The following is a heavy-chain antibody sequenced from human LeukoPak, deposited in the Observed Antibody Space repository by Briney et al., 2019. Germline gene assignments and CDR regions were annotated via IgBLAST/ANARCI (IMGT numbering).Heavy chain of an antibody. CDR1: GFTFSSYS. CDR3: ARENGWEREGGIAVASFDP. J-gene: IGHJ5*02. V-gene: IGHV3-21*01. CDR2: ISSSSSYI. Sequence: GGSLRLSCAASGFTFSSYSMNWVRQAPGKGLEWVSSISSSSSYIYYADSVKGRFTISRDNAKNSLYLQMNSLRAEDTAVYYCARENGWEREGGIAVASFDPWGQGTLVTVSS. D-gene: IGHD6-19*01.